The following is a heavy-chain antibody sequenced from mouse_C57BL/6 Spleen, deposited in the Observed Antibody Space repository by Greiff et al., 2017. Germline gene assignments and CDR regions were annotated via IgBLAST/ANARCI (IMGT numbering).Heavy chain of an antibody. V-gene: IGHV14-2*01. Sequence: VKLMESGAELVKPGASVKLSCTASGFNIQDYYMHWVKQRTEQGLEWIGRIDPADGETTSAPQFQGKATITSDPSSHTAYLQLISLTSADTAVYYCARYSYDYYAIDYWGQGTSVTVSS. CDR2: IDPADGET. CDR1: GFNIQDYY. D-gene: IGHD1-1*01. J-gene: IGHJ4*01. CDR3: ARYSYDYYAIDY.